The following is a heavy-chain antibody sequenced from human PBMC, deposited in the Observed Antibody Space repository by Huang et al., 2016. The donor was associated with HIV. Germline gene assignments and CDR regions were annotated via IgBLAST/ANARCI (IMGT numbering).Heavy chain of an antibody. CDR3: TRGWGYLHWYLDL. D-gene: IGHD5-18*01. Sequence: QVQLVESGGGVVQPGRSLRLSCTASGFTFGSYTMHWVRQTPDKVWEWLTISSHDGKNQYYADSVKSRFTSARDTSKNTLYLQMTNLTTEDTALYYCTRGWGYLHWYLDLWGRGTLVIVSS. V-gene: IGHV3-30*04. CDR2: SSHDGKNQ. J-gene: IGHJ2*01. CDR1: GFTFGSYT.